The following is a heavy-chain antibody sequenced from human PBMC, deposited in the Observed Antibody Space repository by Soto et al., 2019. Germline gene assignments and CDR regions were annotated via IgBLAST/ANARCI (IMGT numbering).Heavy chain of an antibody. D-gene: IGHD4-17*01. CDR2: IIPIFGTA. J-gene: IGHJ4*02. CDR1: GGTFSSYA. V-gene: IGHV1-69*13. Sequence: ASVKVSCKASGGTFSSYAISWVRQAPGQGLEWMGGIIPIFGTANYAQKFQGRVTITADESTSTAYMELSSLRSEDTAVYYCARNDYGDFDFDYWGQGTLVTVPS. CDR3: ARNDYGDFDFDY.